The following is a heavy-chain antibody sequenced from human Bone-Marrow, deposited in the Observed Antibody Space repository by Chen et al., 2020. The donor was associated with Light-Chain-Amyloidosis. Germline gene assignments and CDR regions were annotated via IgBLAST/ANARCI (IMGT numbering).Heavy chain of an antibody. J-gene: IGHJ1*01. Sequence: QVHLQESGPGLVQPSQTLSLTCSVSGGSITSNGYYWSWIRQPPGKGLEWIGYINYRGTTYYNMSLESRVTISVDSSKNQFSLTLTSVIAADTAMYYCTKSTPYDTNFHAWGQGILVSVS. CDR3: TKSTPYDTNFHA. V-gene: IGHV4-31*02. CDR1: GGSITSNGYY. D-gene: IGHD3-9*01. CDR2: INYRGTT.